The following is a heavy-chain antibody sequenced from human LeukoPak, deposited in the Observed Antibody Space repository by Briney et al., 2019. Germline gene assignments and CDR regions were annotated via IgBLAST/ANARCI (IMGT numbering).Heavy chain of an antibody. CDR1: GFTFYDYG. CDR3: ARDRWEYYYDSSGYYYDY. D-gene: IGHD3-22*01. Sequence: GGSLRLSCAASGFTFYDYGMSWVRHAPGKGLEWVSGINWNGGSTGYADSVKGRFTISRDNAKNSLYLQMNSLRAEDTALYYCARDRWEYYYDSSGYYYDYWGQGTLVTVSS. J-gene: IGHJ4*02. V-gene: IGHV3-20*04. CDR2: INWNGGST.